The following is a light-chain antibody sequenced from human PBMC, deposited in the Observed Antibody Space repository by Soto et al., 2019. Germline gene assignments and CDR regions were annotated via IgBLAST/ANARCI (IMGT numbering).Light chain of an antibody. Sequence: EIVMTQSPATLSVSPGERATLSCRASQSVSSNLAWYQQKPGQAPRLLIYGASTKATGTPARFSGSGSGTESTLTISSLQAEDFAVYCCQQYNNWPYTFGQGTKLEIK. CDR2: GAS. CDR3: QQYNNWPYT. CDR1: QSVSSN. V-gene: IGKV3-15*01. J-gene: IGKJ2*01.